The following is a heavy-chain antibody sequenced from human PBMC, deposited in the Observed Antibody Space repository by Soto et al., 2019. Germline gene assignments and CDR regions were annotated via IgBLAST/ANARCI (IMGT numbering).Heavy chain of an antibody. J-gene: IGHJ4*02. CDR2: ISYSGST. Sequence: SETLSLTCTVSGGSISSGFYYWSWIRQHPGEGLEWIGYISYSGSTYYNPSLKSRVAISVDTSKIHFSLKLSSVTAADTAVYYCASGNILTGYHLDHWGQGTLVTVSS. V-gene: IGHV4-31*03. D-gene: IGHD3-9*01. CDR3: ASGNILTGYHLDH. CDR1: GGSISSGFYY.